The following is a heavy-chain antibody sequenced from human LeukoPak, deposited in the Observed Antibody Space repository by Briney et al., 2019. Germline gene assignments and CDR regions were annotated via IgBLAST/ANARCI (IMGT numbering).Heavy chain of an antibody. CDR1: GYTFTGYY. J-gene: IGHJ4*02. Sequence: ASVKVSCKASGYTFTGYYMHWVRQAPGQGLEWMGWINPNSGGTNYAQKFQGRVTMTRDTSISTAYMELSRLRSDDMAVYYCARDREPLSGWTPDFDYWGQGTLVTVSS. V-gene: IGHV1-2*02. CDR3: ARDREPLSGWTPDFDY. CDR2: INPNSGGT. D-gene: IGHD6-19*01.